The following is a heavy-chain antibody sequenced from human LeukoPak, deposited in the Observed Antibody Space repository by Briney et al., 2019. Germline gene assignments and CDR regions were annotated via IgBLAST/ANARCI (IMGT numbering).Heavy chain of an antibody. D-gene: IGHD6-25*01. CDR1: GGTFSSYA. V-gene: IGHV1-69*04. CDR3: AREAATNFDY. Sequence: GASVKVSCKASGGTFSSYAISWVRQAPGQGLEWMGRIIPILGIANYAQKFQGRVTITEDKSTSTAYMELSSLRSEDTAVYYCAREAATNFDYWGQGTLVTVSS. CDR2: IIPILGIA. J-gene: IGHJ4*02.